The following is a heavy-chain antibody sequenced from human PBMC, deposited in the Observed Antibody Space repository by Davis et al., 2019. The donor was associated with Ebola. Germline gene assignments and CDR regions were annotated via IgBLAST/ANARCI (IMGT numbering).Heavy chain of an antibody. CDR1: GFTFSSYW. J-gene: IGHJ4*02. D-gene: IGHD6-13*01. Sequence: GESLKISCAASGFTFSSYWMHWVRQAPGKGLVWVSRINSDGSSTSYADSVKGRFTISRDNAKNTLYLQMNSLRAEDTAVYYCAKGGAAAGAPFYWGQGTLVTVSS. CDR2: INSDGSST. CDR3: AKGGAAAGAPFY. V-gene: IGHV3-74*01.